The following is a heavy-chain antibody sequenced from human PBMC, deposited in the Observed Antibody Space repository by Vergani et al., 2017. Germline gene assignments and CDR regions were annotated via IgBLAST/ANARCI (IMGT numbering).Heavy chain of an antibody. CDR1: GFTFSSYA. D-gene: IGHD6-19*01. CDR2: ISGSGGST. CDR3: ARVGSGWDYDDY. V-gene: IGHV3-23*01. Sequence: EVQLLESGGGLVQPGGSLRLSCAASGFTFSSYAMSWVRQAPGKGLEWVSAISGSGGSTYYADSVKGRFTISRDNAKNSLYLQMNSLRAEDTAVYYCARVGSGWDYDDYWGQGTTVTVSS. J-gene: IGHJ4*03.